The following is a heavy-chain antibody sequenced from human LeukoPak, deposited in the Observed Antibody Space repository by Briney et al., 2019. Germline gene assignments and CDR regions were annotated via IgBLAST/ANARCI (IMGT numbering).Heavy chain of an antibody. D-gene: IGHD3-10*01. CDR2: ISGSGGST. Sequence: GGSLRLSCAASGFTFSSYGMSWVRQAPGKGLEWVSAISGSGGSTYYADSVKGRFTISRDNSKNTLYLQMNSLRAEDTAVYYCAKGGVDYYGSGTYYLMYYFDYWGQGALVTVSS. V-gene: IGHV3-23*01. J-gene: IGHJ4*02. CDR1: GFTFSSYG. CDR3: AKGGVDYYGSGTYYLMYYFDY.